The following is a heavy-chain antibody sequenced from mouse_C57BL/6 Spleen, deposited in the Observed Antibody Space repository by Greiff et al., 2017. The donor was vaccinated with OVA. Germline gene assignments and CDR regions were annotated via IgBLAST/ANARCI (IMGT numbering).Heavy chain of an antibody. CDR2: IYPGGGYT. D-gene: IGHD1-1*01. CDR1: GYTFTNYW. Sequence: QVQLKESGAELVRPGTSVKMSCKASGYTFTNYWIGWAKQRPGHGLEWIGDIYPGGGYTNYNEKVKGKGTLTADKSSSTAYMQFSSLTSADSAIYSCAREGLDGSSYAYWGKGTLVTVSA. CDR3: AREGLDGSSYAY. V-gene: IGHV1-63*01. J-gene: IGHJ3*01.